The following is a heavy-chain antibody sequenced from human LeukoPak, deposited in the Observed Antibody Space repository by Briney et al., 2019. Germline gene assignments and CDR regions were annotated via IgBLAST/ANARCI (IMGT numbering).Heavy chain of an antibody. J-gene: IGHJ4*02. D-gene: IGHD6-19*01. Sequence: ASVKVSCKVSGYTLTEFSINWVRQAPGKGLDWMGGFDPEDSEPIYAEKFHDRVTMTEDTSTDTAYLELSRLTSEDTAVYYCATEGQWLLLHYFDSWGQGTLVTVSS. CDR1: GYTLTEFS. CDR3: ATEGQWLLLHYFDS. CDR2: FDPEDSEP. V-gene: IGHV1-24*01.